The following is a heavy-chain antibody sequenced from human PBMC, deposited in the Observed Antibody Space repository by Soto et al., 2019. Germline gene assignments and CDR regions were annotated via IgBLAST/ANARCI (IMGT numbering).Heavy chain of an antibody. J-gene: IGHJ5*02. CDR3: ARGGGGTWIQLRGLNWFDP. CDR1: GYTFTSYD. D-gene: IGHD5-18*01. V-gene: IGHV1-8*01. Sequence: QVQLVQSGAEVKKPGASVKVSCKASGYTFTSYDINWVRQATGQGLEWMGWMNPNSGNTGYAQKFQGRVTMTRNTSISTAYMELSSLRSEDTAVYYCARGGGGTWIQLRGLNWFDPWGQGTLVTVSS. CDR2: MNPNSGNT.